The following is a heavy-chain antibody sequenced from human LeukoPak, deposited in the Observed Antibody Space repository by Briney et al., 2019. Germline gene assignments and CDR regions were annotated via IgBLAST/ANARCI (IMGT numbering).Heavy chain of an antibody. CDR3: ARVWYSSSRWFDP. Sequence: ASVKVSYKASGYSFVLYGISWVRQAPGQGPEWMGWISTYNGNTNYAQKLQGRVTMTTDTSTSTAYMELRSLRSDDTAVYYCARVWYSSSRWFDPWGQGTLVTVSS. D-gene: IGHD6-6*01. CDR1: GYSFVLYG. CDR2: ISTYNGNT. J-gene: IGHJ5*02. V-gene: IGHV1-18*01.